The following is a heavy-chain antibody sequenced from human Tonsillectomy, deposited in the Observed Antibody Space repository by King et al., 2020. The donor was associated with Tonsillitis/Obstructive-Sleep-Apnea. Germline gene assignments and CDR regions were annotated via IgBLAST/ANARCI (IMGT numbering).Heavy chain of an antibody. D-gene: IGHD2-2*01. J-gene: IGHJ3*02. CDR3: TSSLTTRGAFDI. CDR1: GFTFSNAW. V-gene: IGHV3-15*01. Sequence: VQLVESGGGLVKPGGSLRLSCAASGFTFSNAWIIWVRQAPGEGLEVVGRLKSKSSGWATDYAAPGKGRFTISGDDSKNARYLQMNSLKTEDTAVYYCTSSLTTRGAFDIWGQGTMVTVSS. CDR2: LKSKSSGWAT.